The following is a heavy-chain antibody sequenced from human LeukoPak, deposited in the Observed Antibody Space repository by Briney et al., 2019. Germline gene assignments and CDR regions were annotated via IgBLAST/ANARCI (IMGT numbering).Heavy chain of an antibody. CDR1: GLTFSTYA. CDR3: ARDVPYYYDSSGYYTPFDC. D-gene: IGHD3-22*01. CDR2: ISGTGGRT. J-gene: IGHJ4*02. Sequence: PGGSLRLSCAASGLTFSTYAMRSVRQARGKGLGLVSDISGTGGRTYYADSVRGRFTISRDNSKNTVDLLMNSLRAKDTAIYYCARDVPYYYDSSGYYTPFDCWGQGTLVTDSS. V-gene: IGHV3-23*01.